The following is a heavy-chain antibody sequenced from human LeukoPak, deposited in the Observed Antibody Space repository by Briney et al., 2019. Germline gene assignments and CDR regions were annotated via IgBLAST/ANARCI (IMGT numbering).Heavy chain of an antibody. CDR3: TRWLPTLTNRDSYNWFDP. CDR2: INPNSGGT. D-gene: IGHD4-17*01. J-gene: IGHJ5*02. V-gene: IGHV1-2*02. Sequence: GASVKVSCKASGYTFTGYYIHWMRQAPGQGLEWMGWINPNSGGTNYAQKFQGRVTMTRDTSISTAYMELSSLRSDDTAVYYCTRWLPTLTNRDSYNWFDPWGQGTLVTVSS. CDR1: GYTFTGYY.